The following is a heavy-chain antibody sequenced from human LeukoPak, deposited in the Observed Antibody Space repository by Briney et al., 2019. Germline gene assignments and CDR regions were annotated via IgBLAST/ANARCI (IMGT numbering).Heavy chain of an antibody. J-gene: IGHJ4*02. CDR3: ARDYGSGSYYVGY. D-gene: IGHD3-10*01. CDR1: GFTVSSNY. V-gene: IGHV3-53*05. CDR2: ISGSGGNT. Sequence: GGSLRLSCAASGFTVSSNYMSWVRQAPGKGLEWVSAISGSGGNTYYADSVKGRFTISRDNSKNTLYLQMNSLRAEDTAVYYCARDYGSGSYYVGYWGQGTLVTVSS.